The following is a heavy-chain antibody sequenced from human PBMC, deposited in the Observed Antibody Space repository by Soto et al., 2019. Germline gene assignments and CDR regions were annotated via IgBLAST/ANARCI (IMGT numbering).Heavy chain of an antibody. Sequence: PGGSLRLSCAASGCTCSNAWMNWVRQAPGKGLEWVGRIKSKTDGGTTDYAAHVKGRFTISRDDSKNTLNLQMNSLKTEDTAVYYCTTSAPFLEWLFGSYYYGMDVWGQGTTVTVSS. CDR3: TTSAPFLEWLFGSYYYGMDV. CDR1: GCTCSNAW. J-gene: IGHJ6*02. D-gene: IGHD3-3*01. CDR2: IKSKTDGGTT. V-gene: IGHV3-15*07.